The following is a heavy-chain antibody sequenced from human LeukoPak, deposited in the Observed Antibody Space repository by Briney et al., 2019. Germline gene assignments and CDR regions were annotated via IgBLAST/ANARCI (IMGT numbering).Heavy chain of an antibody. CDR2: IYYSGST. V-gene: IGHV4-59*08. J-gene: IGHJ5*02. CDR3: ARGGRGSRWFDP. Sequence: SETLSLTCTVSGGSISSYYWSWTRQPPGKGLEWIGYIYYSGSTNYNPSLKSRVTISVDTSKNQFSLKLSSVTAADTAVYYCARGGRGSRWFDPWGQGTLVTVSS. CDR1: GGSISSYY. D-gene: IGHD5-12*01.